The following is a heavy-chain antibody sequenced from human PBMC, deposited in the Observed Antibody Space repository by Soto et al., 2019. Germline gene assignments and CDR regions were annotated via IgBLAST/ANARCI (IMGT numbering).Heavy chain of an antibody. D-gene: IGHD1-26*01. Sequence: PSETLSLTCAVYGGSFSGYYWSWIRQPPGKGLEWIGEINHSGSTNYNPSLKSRVTISVDTSKNQFSLKLSSVTAADTAVYYCARLLRWGRFDYWGQGTLVTVSS. CDR2: INHSGST. V-gene: IGHV4-34*01. CDR3: ARLLRWGRFDY. CDR1: GGSFSGYY. J-gene: IGHJ4*02.